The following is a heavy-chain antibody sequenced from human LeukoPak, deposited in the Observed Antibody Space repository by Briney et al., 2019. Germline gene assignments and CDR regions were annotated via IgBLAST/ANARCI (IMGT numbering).Heavy chain of an antibody. Sequence: ASVRFSCKASGYTLTNYYMHWVRQAPGQGLEWMGLINPTGGSTNYAQKFRGRVTMTRDTSTSTVYMELSSLRSEDTAVYYCAGEESGGYFDYWGQGTLVNISS. V-gene: IGHV1-46*01. CDR2: INPTGGST. CDR1: GYTLTNYY. CDR3: AGEESGGYFDY. J-gene: IGHJ4*02. D-gene: IGHD2-8*02.